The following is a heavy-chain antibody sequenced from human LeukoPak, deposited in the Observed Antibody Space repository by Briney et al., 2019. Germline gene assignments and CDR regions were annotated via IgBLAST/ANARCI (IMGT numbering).Heavy chain of an antibody. J-gene: IGHJ4*02. D-gene: IGHD3-3*01. V-gene: IGHV3-23*01. Sequence: GGSLRLSCAASGFTFSSYAMRWVRQAPGKGLEWVSAISVSGGSTYYADSVKGRFTISRDNSKNTLYLQMNSLRAEDTAVYYCAKDFWFLEWLSFDYWGQGTLVTVSS. CDR3: AKDFWFLEWLSFDY. CDR1: GFTFSSYA. CDR2: ISVSGGST.